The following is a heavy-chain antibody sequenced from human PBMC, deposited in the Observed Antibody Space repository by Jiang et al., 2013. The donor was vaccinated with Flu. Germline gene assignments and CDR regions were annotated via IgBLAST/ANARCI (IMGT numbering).Heavy chain of an antibody. V-gene: IGHV3-74*01. J-gene: IGHJ6*02. CDR3: ARGLRGGYGMDV. D-gene: IGHD3-16*01. CDR1: GFRFSDHW. CDR2: INTDGRTT. Sequence: QLVESGGGLVPPGGSLRLSCVASGFRFSDHWIHWVRQVPGNGLVWVSRINTDGRTTNYADSAKGRFTLSRDNAKNTVYVQMNSLRAEDTAVYYCARGLRGGYGMDVWGQGTTVTVSS.